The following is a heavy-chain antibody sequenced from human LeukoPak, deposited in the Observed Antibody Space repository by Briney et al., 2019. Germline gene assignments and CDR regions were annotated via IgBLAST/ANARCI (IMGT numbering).Heavy chain of an antibody. Sequence: GGSLRLSCAASGFTFSSYGMHWVRQAPGKGLEWVTFIRYDGSNKYYADFVKGRFTISRDYSKNTLYLHMNSLRAEDTAVYYCARDQAGSGHYADYWGQGTLVTVSS. CDR3: ARDQAGSGHYADY. J-gene: IGHJ4*02. CDR1: GFTFSSYG. CDR2: IRYDGSNK. D-gene: IGHD3-10*01. V-gene: IGHV3-30*02.